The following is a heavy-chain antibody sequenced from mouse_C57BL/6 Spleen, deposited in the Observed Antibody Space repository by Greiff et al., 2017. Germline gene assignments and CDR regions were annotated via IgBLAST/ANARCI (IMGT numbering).Heavy chain of an antibody. Sequence: VHLVESGAELVKPGASVKISCKASGYAFSSYWMNWVKQRPGKGLEWIGQIYPGDGDTNYNGKFKGKATLTADKSSSTAYMQLSSLTSEDSAVYFCARVGSYGSSYVFAYWGQGTLVTVSA. CDR1: GYAFSSYW. D-gene: IGHD1-1*01. CDR3: ARVGSYGSSYVFAY. J-gene: IGHJ3*01. V-gene: IGHV1-80*01. CDR2: IYPGDGDT.